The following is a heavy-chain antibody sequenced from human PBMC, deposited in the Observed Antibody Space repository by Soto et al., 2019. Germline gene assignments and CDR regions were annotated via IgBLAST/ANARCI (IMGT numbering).Heavy chain of an antibody. V-gene: IGHV3-30-3*01. CDR3: AREQYYYDSSGYDAFDI. CDR2: ISYDGSNK. Sequence: GGSLRLSCAASGFTFSSYAMHWVRQAPGKGLEWVAVISYDGSNKYYADSVKGRFTISRDNSKNTLYLQMNSLRAEDTAVYYCAREQYYYDSSGYDAFDIWGQGTMVTVSS. J-gene: IGHJ3*02. D-gene: IGHD3-22*01. CDR1: GFTFSSYA.